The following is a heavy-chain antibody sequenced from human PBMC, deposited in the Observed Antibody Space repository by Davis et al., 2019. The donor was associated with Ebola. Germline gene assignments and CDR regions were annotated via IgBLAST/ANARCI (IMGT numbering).Heavy chain of an antibody. D-gene: IGHD4-17*01. J-gene: IGHJ5*02. CDR1: GFTFSDYY. CDR3: ARDLLMTTVTTGWFDP. CDR2: ISSSSSYT. Sequence: GESLKISCAASGFTFSDYYMSWIRQAPGKGLEWVSYISSSSSYTNYADSVKGRFTISRDNAKNSLYLQMNSLRAEDTAVYYCARDLLMTTVTTGWFDPWGQGTLVTVSS. V-gene: IGHV3-11*06.